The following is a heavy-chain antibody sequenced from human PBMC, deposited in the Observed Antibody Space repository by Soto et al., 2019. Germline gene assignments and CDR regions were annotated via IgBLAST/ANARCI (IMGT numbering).Heavy chain of an antibody. V-gene: IGHV3-23*01. CDR1: EFTFSSYT. CDR3: AAPQWELLD. Sequence: EVKLLESGGGLVQPGGSLRLSCGASEFTFSSYTMSWVRQAPGKGLEWVSAISGSGDRTYYTDSVKGRFTISRDNSKKTLYLQMNSLRVEDTAVYDCAAPQWELLDWGQGTLVTVSS. CDR2: ISGSGDRT. J-gene: IGHJ4*02. D-gene: IGHD1-26*01.